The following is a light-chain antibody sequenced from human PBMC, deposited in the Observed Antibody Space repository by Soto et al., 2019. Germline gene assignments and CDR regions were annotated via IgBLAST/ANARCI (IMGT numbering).Light chain of an antibody. CDR3: PQYGSSSWT. CDR2: AAS. Sequence: EIVLTQSPGTLSSSPGERATLSCRASQSVSSNYFAWYQQTPGQAPRLLIYAASSRATGIPDRFSGSGSGTDFTLTISSLEPEDFAVYYCPQYGSSSWTFGQGTRVEI. CDR1: QSVSSNY. V-gene: IGKV3-20*01. J-gene: IGKJ1*01.